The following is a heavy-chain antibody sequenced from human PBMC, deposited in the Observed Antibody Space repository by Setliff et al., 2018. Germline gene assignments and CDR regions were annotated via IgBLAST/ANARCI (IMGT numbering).Heavy chain of an antibody. V-gene: IGHV3-9*01. Sequence: GGSLRLSCAASGFTFDDYAMHWVRQAPGKGLEWVSGISWDSGSIGYADSVKGRFTISRDNAKNSLSLQMNSLRAEDTAVYYCIRDTSGRDAFDIWGQGTMVTVSS. CDR1: GFTFDDYA. CDR2: ISWDSGSI. D-gene: IGHD6-19*01. CDR3: IRDTSGRDAFDI. J-gene: IGHJ3*02.